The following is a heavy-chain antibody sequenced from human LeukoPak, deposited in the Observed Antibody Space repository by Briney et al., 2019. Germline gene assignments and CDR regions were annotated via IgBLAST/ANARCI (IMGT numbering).Heavy chain of an antibody. CDR3: AGVDSSSWQKGDYYYYGMDV. CDR1: SGSISSYY. J-gene: IGHJ6*02. D-gene: IGHD6-13*01. Sequence: SETLSLTCTVSSGSISSYYWSWIRQAAGKGLEWIGRIYTSGSTDYNPSLKSRVTMSVDTSKNQFSLKLSSVTAADTAVYYCAGVDSSSWQKGDYYYYGMDVWGQGTTVTVSS. CDR2: IYTSGST. V-gene: IGHV4-4*07.